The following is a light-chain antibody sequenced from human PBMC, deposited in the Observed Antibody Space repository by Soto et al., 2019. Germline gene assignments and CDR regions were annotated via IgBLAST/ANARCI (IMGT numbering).Light chain of an antibody. CDR2: DVS. CDR3: YSCSRSSGPRYV. Sequence: QSVLTQPASVSGSPGQSITISCTGTSSDIGAYNYVSWYQQHPGQAPKLMISDVSNRPSGISDRFSGSKSGNTASLTISGLQAEDEADYYCYSCSRSSGPRYVFGTGTKLTVL. V-gene: IGLV2-14*03. CDR1: SSDIGAYNY. J-gene: IGLJ1*01.